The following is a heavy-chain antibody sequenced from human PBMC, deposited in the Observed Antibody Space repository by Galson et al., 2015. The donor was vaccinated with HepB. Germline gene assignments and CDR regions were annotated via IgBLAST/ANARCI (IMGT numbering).Heavy chain of an antibody. V-gene: IGHV1-8*01. CDR3: ARGGNAVDFFYYYMDV. CDR2: INPNSGKA. CDR1: GYTFINRD. Sequence: SVKVSCKASGYTFINRDINWVRQATGQGPEWMGWINPNSGKAIYAQKFQGRVTMTRNTSISTAYMELSSLRSEDTAVYYCARGGNAVDFFYYYMDVWGTGTTVTVSS. J-gene: IGHJ6*03.